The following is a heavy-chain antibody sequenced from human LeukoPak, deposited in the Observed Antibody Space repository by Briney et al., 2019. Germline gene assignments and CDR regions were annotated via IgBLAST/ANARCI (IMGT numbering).Heavy chain of an antibody. V-gene: IGHV4-59*01. D-gene: IGHD3-3*01. CDR1: GGSIGTYY. CDR3: AGGGSLWKGYFDY. CDR2: IYYSGST. Sequence: SETLSLTCTVSGGSIGTYYLSWIRQPPGKGLEWIGYIYYSGSTSYNPSLESRVTMSVDTSKNQFSLKLSSVTAADTAVYYCAGGGSLWKGYFDYWGQGILVTVSS. J-gene: IGHJ4*02.